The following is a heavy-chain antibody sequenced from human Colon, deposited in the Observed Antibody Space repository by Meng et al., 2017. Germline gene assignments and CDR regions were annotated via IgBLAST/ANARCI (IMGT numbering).Heavy chain of an antibody. J-gene: IGHJ4*02. V-gene: IGHV3-30-3*01. Sequence: QVQLVESGGGVVQPGRSLRLSCAASGFTFSNYAMHWIRQAPGKGLEWAAAISYDGGNKYYADSVKGRFTISRDNSKNTLYLQMNSLRAEDMAVYYCARDSSSVIDNWGQGTLVTVSS. D-gene: IGHD6-6*01. CDR1: GFTFSNYA. CDR3: ARDSSSVIDN. CDR2: ISYDGGNK.